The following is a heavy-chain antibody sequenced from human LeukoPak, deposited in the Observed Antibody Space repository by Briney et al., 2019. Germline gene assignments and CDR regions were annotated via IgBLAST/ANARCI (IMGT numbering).Heavy chain of an antibody. J-gene: IGHJ3*02. D-gene: IGHD5-12*01. CDR3: ARGYSGPGGAFDI. Sequence: PSETLSLTCAVSGGSISSGGYSWSWIRQPPGKGLEWIGYIYHSGSTYYNPSLKSRVTISVDRSNNQFSLKLSSVTAADTAVYYCARGYSGPGGAFDIWGQGTMVTVSS. CDR1: GGSISSGGYS. V-gene: IGHV4-30-2*01. CDR2: IYHSGST.